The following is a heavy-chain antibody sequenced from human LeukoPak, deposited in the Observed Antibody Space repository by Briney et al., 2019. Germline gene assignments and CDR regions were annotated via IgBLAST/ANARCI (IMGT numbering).Heavy chain of an antibody. CDR3: AREITIFGVVITAFDI. D-gene: IGHD3-3*01. CDR1: GYTFTCYY. V-gene: IGHV1-2*02. J-gene: IGHJ3*02. Sequence: ASVKVSCKASGYTFTCYYMHWVRQAPGQGLEWMGWINPNSGGTNYAQKFQGRVTMTRDTSISTAYMELSRLRSDDTAVYYCAREITIFGVVITAFDIWGQGTMVTVSS. CDR2: INPNSGGT.